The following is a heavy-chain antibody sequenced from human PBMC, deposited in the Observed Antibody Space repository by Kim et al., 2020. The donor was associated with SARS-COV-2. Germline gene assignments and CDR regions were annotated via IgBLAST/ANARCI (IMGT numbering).Heavy chain of an antibody. J-gene: IGHJ6*02. CDR1: GGTFSSYA. Sequence: ASVKVSCKASGGTFSSYAISWVRQAPGQGLEWMGGIIPIFGTANYAQKFQGRVTITADESTSTAYMELSSLRSEDTAVYYCASMTPVSDYGGNLEYYYGMDVWGQGTTVTVSS. V-gene: IGHV1-69*13. D-gene: IGHD4-17*01. CDR3: ASMTPVSDYGGNLEYYYGMDV. CDR2: IIPIFGTA.